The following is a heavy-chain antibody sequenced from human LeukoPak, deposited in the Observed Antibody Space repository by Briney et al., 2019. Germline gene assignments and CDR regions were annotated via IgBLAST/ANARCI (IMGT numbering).Heavy chain of an antibody. Sequence: SETLSLSCTVSGGSISSYYWSWIRQPPGPGLEWIGYICFSRSTNYNPSLKRRVTISLDTSKNQTSLQLSPLTPSDTPVHSLSRVDLRYCELVYSGQ. CDR3: SRVDLRYCELVY. J-gene: IGHJ4*02. D-gene: IGHD3-22*01. CDR2: ICFSRST. V-gene: IGHV4-59*01. CDR1: GGSISSYY.